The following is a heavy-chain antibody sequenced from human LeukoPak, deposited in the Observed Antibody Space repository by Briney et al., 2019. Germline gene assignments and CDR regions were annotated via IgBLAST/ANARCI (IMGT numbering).Heavy chain of an antibody. CDR1: GFTFSSYA. V-gene: IGHV3-30*04. CDR2: ISYDGTNK. D-gene: IGHD3-22*01. CDR3: ARDPAAPLYYYDGGGYSGAFDI. Sequence: GGSLRLSCAASGFTFSSYAMHWVRHAPGKGLEWVAVISYDGTNKYYADSVKGRFTISRDNSKNTLYLQMNSLRAEDTALYYCARDPAAPLYYYDGGGYSGAFDIWGRGTMVTVSS. J-gene: IGHJ3*02.